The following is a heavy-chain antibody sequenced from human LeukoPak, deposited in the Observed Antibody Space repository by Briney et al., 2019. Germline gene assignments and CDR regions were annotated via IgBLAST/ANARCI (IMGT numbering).Heavy chain of an antibody. CDR1: GGSISSSSYY. D-gene: IGHD3-22*01. CDR2: IYYSGST. V-gene: IGHV4-39*07. CDR3: ARLGNYDSEGSYMDV. Sequence: PSETLSLTCTVSGGSISSSSYYWGWIRQPPGKGLEWIGSIYYSGSTYYNPSLKSRVTISVDTSKNQFSLKLSSVTAADTAVYYCARLGNYDSEGSYMDVWGKGTTVTVSS. J-gene: IGHJ6*03.